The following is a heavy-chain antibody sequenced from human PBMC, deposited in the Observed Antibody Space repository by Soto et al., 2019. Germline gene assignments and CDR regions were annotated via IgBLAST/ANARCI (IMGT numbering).Heavy chain of an antibody. J-gene: IGHJ3*01. CDR2: MSGSSSTI. D-gene: IGHD2-21*02. CDR3: ARDPAYCGGDCLGAIDL. Sequence: GGSLRLFCVVSGFTFSDYHMSWVRQAPGSGPEWITAMSGSSSTIFYAEAVKGRFSISRDNAKNSLYLQMNSLRDEDTALYFCARDPAYCGGDCLGAIDLWGPGTMVTVSS. V-gene: IGHV3-11*01. CDR1: GFTFSDYH.